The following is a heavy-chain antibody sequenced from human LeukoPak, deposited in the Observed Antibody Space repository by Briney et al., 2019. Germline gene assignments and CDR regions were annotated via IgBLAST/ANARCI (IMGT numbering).Heavy chain of an antibody. J-gene: IGHJ5*02. CDR2: IYHSGST. CDR1: GGSISSGGYS. D-gene: IGHD2-2*01. Sequence: PSQTLSLTCAVSGGSISSGGYSWSWIRQPPGKGLEWIGYIYHSGSTYYNPSLKSRVTISVDRSKNQFSLKLSSVTAADTAVYYCARGSDIVVVPAARYNWFDPWGQGTLVTVSS. CDR3: ARGSDIVVVPAARYNWFDP. V-gene: IGHV4-30-2*01.